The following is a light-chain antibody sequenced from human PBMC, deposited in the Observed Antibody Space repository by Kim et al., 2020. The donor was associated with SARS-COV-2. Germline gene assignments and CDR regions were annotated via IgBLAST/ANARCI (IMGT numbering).Light chain of an antibody. CDR2: DVT. CDR1: NSDVGGYNY. CDR3: SSYTGSNTVI. Sequence: GQSITISCTGTNSDVGGYNYVAWYQQHPGKAPKLMIYDVTERPSGVSNRFSGSKSGNTASLTISGLQAEDEADYYCSSYTGSNTVIFGGGTQLTVL. J-gene: IGLJ2*01. V-gene: IGLV2-14*04.